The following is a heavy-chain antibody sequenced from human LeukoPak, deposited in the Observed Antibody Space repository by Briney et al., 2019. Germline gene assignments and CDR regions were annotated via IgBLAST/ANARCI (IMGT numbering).Heavy chain of an antibody. CDR1: GFTFSSYA. D-gene: IGHD3-22*01. V-gene: IGHV3-23*01. Sequence: PGGSLRLSCAASGFTFSSYAMSWVRQAPGKGLEWVSAISGSGGSTYYADSVKGRFTISRDNSKNTLYLQMNSLRAEDMAVYYCAKDPGDDYYDSSGYSYFDYWGQGTLVTVSS. J-gene: IGHJ4*02. CDR3: AKDPGDDYYDSSGYSYFDY. CDR2: ISGSGGST.